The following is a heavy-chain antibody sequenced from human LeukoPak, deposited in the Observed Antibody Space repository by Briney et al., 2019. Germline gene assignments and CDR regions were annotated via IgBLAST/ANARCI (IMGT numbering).Heavy chain of an antibody. J-gene: IGHJ4*02. CDR2: IKQDGSEK. D-gene: IGHD5-18*01. V-gene: IGHV3-7*01. CDR3: ASGSDTAMVTSIAFDY. CDR1: GFTFSSYW. Sequence: PGGSLRLSCAASGFTFSSYWMSWVRQAPGKGLEWLANIKQDGSEKYYVDSVKGRFTISRDNAKNSLYLQMNSLRAEDTAVYYCASGSDTAMVTSIAFDYWGQGTLVTVSS.